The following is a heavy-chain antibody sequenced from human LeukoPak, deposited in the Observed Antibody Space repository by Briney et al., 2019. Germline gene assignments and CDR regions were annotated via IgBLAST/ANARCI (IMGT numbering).Heavy chain of an antibody. CDR1: GYTFTTYG. D-gene: IGHD4-23*01. CDR2: ISAYSGST. J-gene: IGHJ4*02. CDR3: ARHYGGTFFDY. Sequence: GASAKVSCKASGYTFTTYGISWVRQAPGQGLEWMGWISAYSGSTNYAQNLQGRVTMTTDTSTSTAYMELRSLRSDDTAVYYCARHYGGTFFDYWGQGTLVTVSS. V-gene: IGHV1-18*01.